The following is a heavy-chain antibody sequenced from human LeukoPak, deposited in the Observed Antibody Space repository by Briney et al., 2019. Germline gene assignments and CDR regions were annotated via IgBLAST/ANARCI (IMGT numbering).Heavy chain of an antibody. J-gene: IGHJ6*02. CDR2: IWFDGSNK. V-gene: IGHV3-33*01. D-gene: IGHD6-13*01. Sequence: PGGSLRLSCAASGFTFSSYGIHWVRQAPGKGLEWVAVIWFDGSNKYYADSVKGRFTISRDNSKNTLYLQTNSLRAEDTAVYYCSRERDSSSWYDYYYYYGMDVWGQGTTVTVSS. CDR3: SRERDSSSWYDYYYYYGMDV. CDR1: GFTFSSYG.